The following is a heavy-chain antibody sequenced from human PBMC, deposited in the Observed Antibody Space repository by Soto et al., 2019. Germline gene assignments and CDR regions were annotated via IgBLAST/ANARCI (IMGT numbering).Heavy chain of an antibody. CDR3: ARGKGGYYYYYGMDV. D-gene: IGHD3-16*01. Sequence: SETLSLTCTVSGGSISSSSYYWGWIRQPPGKGLEWIGSIYYSGSTYYNPSLKSRVTISVDTSKNQFSLKLSSVTAADTAVYYCARGKGGYYYYYGMDVWGQGTTVTVAS. CDR1: GGSISSSSYY. J-gene: IGHJ6*02. V-gene: IGHV4-39*01. CDR2: IYYSGST.